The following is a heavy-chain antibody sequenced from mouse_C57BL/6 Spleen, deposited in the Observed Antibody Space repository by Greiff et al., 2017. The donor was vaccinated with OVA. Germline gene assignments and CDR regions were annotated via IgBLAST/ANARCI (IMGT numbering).Heavy chain of an antibody. Sequence: QVQLQQSGAELVRPGTSVKVSCKASGYAFTNYLIEWVKQRPGQGLEWIGVINPGSGGTNYNEKFKGKATLTADKSSSTAYMQLSSLTSEDSAVYFCARSWQLRLPYDLDYWGQGTTLTVSS. J-gene: IGHJ2*01. CDR2: INPGSGGT. D-gene: IGHD3-2*02. CDR1: GYAFTNYL. V-gene: IGHV1-54*01. CDR3: ARSWQLRLPYDLDY.